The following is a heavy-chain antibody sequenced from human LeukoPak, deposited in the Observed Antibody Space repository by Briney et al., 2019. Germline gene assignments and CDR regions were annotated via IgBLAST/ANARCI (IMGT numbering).Heavy chain of an antibody. V-gene: IGHV3-21*01. Sequence: GGSLRLSCAASGFTFSSYSMNWVRQAPGKGLEWVSSISSSSSYIYYADSVKGRFTISRDNAKNSLYLQMNSLRAEDTAVYYCASDCSSTSCFGNWFDPWGQGTLVTVSS. J-gene: IGHJ5*02. CDR3: ASDCSSTSCFGNWFDP. CDR1: GFTFSSYS. CDR2: ISSSSSYI. D-gene: IGHD2-2*01.